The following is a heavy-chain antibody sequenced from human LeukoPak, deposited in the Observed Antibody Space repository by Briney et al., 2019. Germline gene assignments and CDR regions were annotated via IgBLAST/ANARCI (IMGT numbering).Heavy chain of an antibody. V-gene: IGHV5-51*01. Sequence: GESLKISCKGSGYSFTSYWIGRVRQMPGKGLEWMGIIYPSDSDTRYSPSFQGQVTISADKSISTAYLQWSSLKASDTAMYYCARTMVRGVITSSFDFWGQGTLVTVSS. J-gene: IGHJ4*02. D-gene: IGHD3-10*01. CDR2: IYPSDSDT. CDR3: ARTMVRGVITSSFDF. CDR1: GYSFTSYW.